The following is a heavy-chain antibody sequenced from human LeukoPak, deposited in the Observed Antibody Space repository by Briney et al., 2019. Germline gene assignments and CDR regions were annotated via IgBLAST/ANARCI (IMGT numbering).Heavy chain of an antibody. CDR2: IYSDGRT. J-gene: IGHJ4*02. Sequence: GGSLTLSCAASGFAVSSNYMQWLRQAPGKGLEWVSVIYSDGRTYYADSVKGRFTLSRDISKNTLFLEMTSLSAEDTAVYYFAKVKGWYGEGYFDYWGQGTLVTVSS. D-gene: IGHD3-10*01. CDR1: GFAVSSNY. CDR3: AKVKGWYGEGYFDY. V-gene: IGHV3-53*01.